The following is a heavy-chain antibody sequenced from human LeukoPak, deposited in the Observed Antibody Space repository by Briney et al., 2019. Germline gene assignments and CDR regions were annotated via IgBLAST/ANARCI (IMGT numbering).Heavy chain of an antibody. J-gene: IGHJ4*02. Sequence: SETLSLTCAVYGGSFSGYYWSWTRQPPGKGLEWIGEINHSGSTNYNPSLKSRVTISVDTSKNQFSLKLSSVTAADTAVYYCARLPRRGYSYGYRAYYFDYWGQGTLVTVSS. V-gene: IGHV4-34*01. CDR1: GGSFSGYY. D-gene: IGHD5-18*01. CDR3: ARLPRRGYSYGYRAYYFDY. CDR2: INHSGST.